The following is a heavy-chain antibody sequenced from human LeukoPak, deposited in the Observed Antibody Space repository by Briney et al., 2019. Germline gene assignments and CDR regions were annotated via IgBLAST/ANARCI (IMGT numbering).Heavy chain of an antibody. J-gene: IGHJ5*02. D-gene: IGHD2/OR15-2a*01. CDR2: VNTAGSGT. V-gene: IGHV3-74*01. Sequence: GRSLRLSCAASGFTFSSYWMHWVSQAPGKGLVWVSRVNTAGSGTTYADSVKGRFTISRDNAKNTLYLQMNSLRAEDTAVYYCVRVVSTNWFDPWGQGTLVTVSS. CDR3: VRVVSTNWFDP. CDR1: GFTFSSYW.